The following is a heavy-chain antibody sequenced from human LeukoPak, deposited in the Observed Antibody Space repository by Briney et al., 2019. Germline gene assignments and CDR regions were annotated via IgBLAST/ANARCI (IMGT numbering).Heavy chain of an antibody. CDR1: GYSISSGYY. Sequence: PSETLSLTCTVSGYSISSGYYWGWIRPPPGKVLEWIGSIYNSGSTYYNPALKSRVTISVDTSKNQFSLKLSSVTAADTAVYYCARDRVKLERRVTQSYYYYYMDVWGKGTTVTVSS. D-gene: IGHD1-1*01. CDR2: IYNSGST. J-gene: IGHJ6*03. V-gene: IGHV4-38-2*02. CDR3: ARDRVKLERRVTQSYYYYYMDV.